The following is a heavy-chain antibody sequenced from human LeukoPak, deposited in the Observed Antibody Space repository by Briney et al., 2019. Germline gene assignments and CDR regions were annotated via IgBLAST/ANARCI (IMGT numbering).Heavy chain of an antibody. Sequence: GSLGLSCAASGFTFSSYWMHWVRQAPGKGLVWVTRINSDGSSTSYADSVKGRFTISRDNAKYTLYLQMSSLRAEDTAVYYCARETRYYVSDYWGQGTLVTVSS. D-gene: IGHD3-10*02. CDR1: GFTFSSYW. CDR2: INSDGSST. J-gene: IGHJ4*02. CDR3: ARETRYYVSDY. V-gene: IGHV3-74*01.